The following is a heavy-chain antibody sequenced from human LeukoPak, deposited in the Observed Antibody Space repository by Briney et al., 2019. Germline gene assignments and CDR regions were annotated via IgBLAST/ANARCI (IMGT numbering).Heavy chain of an antibody. CDR2: INHSGST. D-gene: IGHD4-17*01. Sequence: SSETLSLTCAVYGGSFSGYYWSWIRQPPGKGLEWIGEINHSGSTNYNPSLKSRVTISVDTSKNQFSLKLSSVTAADTAVYYCARDSRWGTVKSLVWGQGTLVTVSS. V-gene: IGHV4-34*01. J-gene: IGHJ4*02. CDR1: GGSFSGYY. CDR3: ARDSRWGTVKSLV.